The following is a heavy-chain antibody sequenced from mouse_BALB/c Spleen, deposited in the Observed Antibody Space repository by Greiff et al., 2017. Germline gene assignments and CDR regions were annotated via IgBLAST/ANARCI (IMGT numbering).Heavy chain of an antibody. CDR3: TRGILRSYFDY. J-gene: IGHJ2*01. CDR2: INPSNGGT. D-gene: IGHD1-1*01. CDR1: GYTFTSYY. Sequence: QVQLQQSGAELVKPGASVKLSCKASGYTFTSYYMYWVKQRPGQGLEWIGEINPSNGGTNFNEKFKSKATLTVDKSSSTAYMQLSSLTSEDSAVYYCTRGILRSYFDYWGQGTTLTVSS. V-gene: IGHV1S81*02.